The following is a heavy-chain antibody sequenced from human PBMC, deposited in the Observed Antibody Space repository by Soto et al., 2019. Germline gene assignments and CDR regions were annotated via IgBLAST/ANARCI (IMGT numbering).Heavy chain of an antibody. J-gene: IGHJ4*02. CDR3: AKGNYYYGSGKMLD. CDR1: GFTFSSYG. Sequence: GGSLRLSCAASGFTFSSYGMHWVRQAPGKGLEWVAVISYDGSNKYYADSVKGRFTISRDNSKNTLYLQMNSLRAEDTAVYYCAKGNYYYGSGKMLDWGQGTLVTVSS. CDR2: ISYDGSNK. V-gene: IGHV3-30*18. D-gene: IGHD3-10*01.